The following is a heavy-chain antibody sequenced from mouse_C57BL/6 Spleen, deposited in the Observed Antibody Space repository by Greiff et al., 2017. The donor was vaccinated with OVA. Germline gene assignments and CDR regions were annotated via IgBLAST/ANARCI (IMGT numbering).Heavy chain of an antibody. J-gene: IGHJ2*01. Sequence: VQLQQSGADLAKPGASVKLSCKASGYTFTSYWMHWVNQRPGQGLEWIGYINPSSGYTKYNQKFKDKATLTADKSSSTAYMQLSSLTYEDSAVYYCARRVDGYHFGYWGQGTTLTVSS. V-gene: IGHV1-7*01. CDR1: GYTFTSYW. D-gene: IGHD2-3*01. CDR2: INPSSGYT. CDR3: ARRVDGYHFGY.